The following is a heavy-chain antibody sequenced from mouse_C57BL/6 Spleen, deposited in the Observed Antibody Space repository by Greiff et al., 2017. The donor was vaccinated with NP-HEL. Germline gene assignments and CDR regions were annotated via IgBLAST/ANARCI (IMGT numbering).Heavy chain of an antibody. D-gene: IGHD1-1*01. CDR2: IDPETGGT. CDR1: GYTFTDYE. J-gene: IGHJ2*01. CDR3: TRGDYYGSPHYSDY. Sequence: VKLVESGAELVRPGASVTLSCKASGYTFTDYEMHWVKQTPVHGLEWIGAIDPETGGTAYNQKFKGKAILTADKSSSTAYMELRSLTSEDSAVYYCTRGDYYGSPHYSDYWGQGTTLTVSS. V-gene: IGHV1-15*01.